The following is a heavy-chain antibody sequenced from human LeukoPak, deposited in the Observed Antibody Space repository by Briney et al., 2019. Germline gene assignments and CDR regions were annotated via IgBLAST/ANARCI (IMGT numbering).Heavy chain of an antibody. Sequence: GRSLRLSCAASGFTFSSYAMHWVRQAPGKGLEWVAFIRYDGSNKYYADSVKGRFTISRDNSKNTLYLQMNSLRAEDTAVYYCASTVTTLSTFDYWGQGTLVTVSS. D-gene: IGHD4-17*01. CDR1: GFTFSSYA. V-gene: IGHV3-30*04. CDR3: ASTVTTLSTFDY. J-gene: IGHJ4*02. CDR2: IRYDGSNK.